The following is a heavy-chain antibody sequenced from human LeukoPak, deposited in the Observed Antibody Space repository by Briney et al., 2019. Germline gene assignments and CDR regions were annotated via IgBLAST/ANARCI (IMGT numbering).Heavy chain of an antibody. CDR1: GGSISSYY. J-gene: IGHJ4*02. D-gene: IGHD2-15*01. V-gene: IGHV4-59*01. CDR3: ARGPPMGGGSHFDY. Sequence: SETLSLTCTVSGGSISSYYWSWIRQPPGKGLEWIGYIYYSGSNNYNPSPKSRVTISVDTSKNQFSLKLSSVTAADTAVYYCARGPPMGGGSHFDYWGQGTLVTVSS. CDR2: IYYSGSN.